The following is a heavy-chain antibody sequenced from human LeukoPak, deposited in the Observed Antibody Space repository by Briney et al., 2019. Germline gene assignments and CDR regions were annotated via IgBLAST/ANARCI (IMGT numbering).Heavy chain of an antibody. CDR3: ARREAEESGPIDC. Sequence: PGGSLRLSCAASGFTFYKSAMTWVRQAPGTGLEWVSAISGRGDFTYYADSVKGRFTISRDNSKNMLYLQMTSLRADDTAVYYCARREAEESGPIDCWGQGTLVTVYS. CDR1: GFTFYKSA. J-gene: IGHJ4*02. CDR2: ISGRGDFT. V-gene: IGHV3-23*01. D-gene: IGHD3-3*01.